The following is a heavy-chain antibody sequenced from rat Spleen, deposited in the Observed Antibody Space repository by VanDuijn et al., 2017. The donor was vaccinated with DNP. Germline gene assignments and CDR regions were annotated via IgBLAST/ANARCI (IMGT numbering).Heavy chain of an antibody. CDR2: IIYDGSRT. CDR3: SRAGTGYFFDY. V-gene: IGHV5-7*01. J-gene: IGHJ2*01. Sequence: EVQLVESGGGLVQPGRSLNLSCAASGFTFSDYNMAWVRQAPKKGLEWVATIIYDGSRTYYRDSVKGRFIVSRDNAKSSLYLQMDSLRSEDTATYYCSRAGTGYFFDYWGQGVMVTVSS. CDR1: GFTFSDYN. D-gene: IGHD5-1*01.